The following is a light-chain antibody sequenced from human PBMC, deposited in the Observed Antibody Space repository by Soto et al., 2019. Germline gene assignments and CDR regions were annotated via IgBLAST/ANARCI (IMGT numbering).Light chain of an antibody. CDR3: SSYTSSTAYV. CDR2: EVT. J-gene: IGLJ1*01. V-gene: IGLV2-14*01. CDR1: SSDVGGYNY. Sequence: PVSVSGSPGQSITISCTGTSSDVGGYNYVSWYQLHPGKAPKLILYEVTNRPSGVSDRFSGSKSGNTASLTISGLQAEDEADYYCSSYTSSTAYVFGTGTKVTVL.